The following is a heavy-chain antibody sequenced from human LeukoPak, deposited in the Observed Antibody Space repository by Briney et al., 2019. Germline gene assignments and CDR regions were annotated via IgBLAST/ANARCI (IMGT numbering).Heavy chain of an antibody. CDR2: INPHSGGT. V-gene: IGHV1-2*06. CDR1: GYTFTGYY. J-gene: IGHJ4*02. D-gene: IGHD3-22*01. CDR3: ARDRGYYPELDY. Sequence: ASVKVSCKASGYTFTGYYIHWVRQAPGQGLEWMGRINPHSGGTNYAQKFQGRVTMTRDTSISTVYMELSSLRSDDTAVFYCARDRGYYPELDYWGQGTLVTASS.